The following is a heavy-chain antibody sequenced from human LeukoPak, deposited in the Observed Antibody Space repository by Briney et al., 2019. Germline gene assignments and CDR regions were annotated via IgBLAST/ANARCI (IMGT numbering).Heavy chain of an antibody. D-gene: IGHD5-24*01. V-gene: IGHV4-59*08. CDR3: ARGAGAGYNLQPFDY. Sequence: PSETLSLTCTVSGGSISSYYWSWIRQPPGKGLEWIGYIYYSGSTKYNPSLKSRVSISVDTSKNQFSLKVSSVTAADTAVYYCARGAGAGYNLQPFDYWGQGTLVTVSS. CDR2: IYYSGST. CDR1: GGSISSYY. J-gene: IGHJ4*02.